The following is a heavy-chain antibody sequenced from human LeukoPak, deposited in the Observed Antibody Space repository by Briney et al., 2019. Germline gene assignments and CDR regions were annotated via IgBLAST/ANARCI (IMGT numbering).Heavy chain of an antibody. D-gene: IGHD3-10*01. Sequence: SVKVSCKASGGTFNSYAISWVRQAPGQGLEWMGWIIPIFGTANYAQKFQGRVTITADESTSTAYMELSSLRSEDTAVYYCARSEYYYGSGSKRHKGGWFDPWGQGTLVTVSS. CDR1: GGTFNSYA. CDR2: IIPIFGTA. CDR3: ARSEYYYGSGSKRHKGGWFDP. V-gene: IGHV1-69*13. J-gene: IGHJ5*02.